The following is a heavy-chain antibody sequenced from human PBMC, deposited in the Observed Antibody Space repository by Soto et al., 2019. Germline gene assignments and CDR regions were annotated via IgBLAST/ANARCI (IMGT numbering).Heavy chain of an antibody. Sequence: QVQLQESGPGLVKPSQTLSLTCTVSGGSISSGDYYWSWIRQHPGKGLEWIGYIYYSGSTYYNPSLKSRVTISVDRSKNQFSLKLSSVTAADTAGYYCARWWSGSRQGFDPWGQGTLVTISS. V-gene: IGHV4-31*03. D-gene: IGHD3-3*01. CDR1: GGSISSGDYY. J-gene: IGHJ5*02. CDR2: IYYSGST. CDR3: ARWWSGSRQGFDP.